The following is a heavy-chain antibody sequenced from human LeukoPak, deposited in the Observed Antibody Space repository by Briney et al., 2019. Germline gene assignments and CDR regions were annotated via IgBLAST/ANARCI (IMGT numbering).Heavy chain of an antibody. CDR3: ARDGRYSGPYLDY. CDR2: ISGHTANT. Sequence: ASAKLSCKTSVYIFKNYGVSWVRQAPGQGLEWMGWISGHTANTKYAETVQARVTMITDTSTTTVYMEMRSLRSDDTAVYFCARDGRYSGPYLDYWGQGTLVTVSS. J-gene: IGHJ4*02. D-gene: IGHD5-12*01. V-gene: IGHV1-18*01. CDR1: VYIFKNYG.